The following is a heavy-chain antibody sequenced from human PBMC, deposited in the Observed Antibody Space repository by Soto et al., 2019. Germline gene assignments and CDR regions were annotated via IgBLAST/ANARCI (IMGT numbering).Heavy chain of an antibody. Sequence: SETLSLTCTVSGGSISSYYWSWIRQPPGKGLEWIGYIYYSGSTNYNPSLKSRVTISVDTSKNQFSLKLSSVTAADTAVYYCARLPSTVTTNDAFDIWGQGTMVTVSS. V-gene: IGHV4-59*08. CDR3: ARLPSTVTTNDAFDI. CDR1: GGSISSYY. D-gene: IGHD4-17*01. CDR2: IYYSGST. J-gene: IGHJ3*02.